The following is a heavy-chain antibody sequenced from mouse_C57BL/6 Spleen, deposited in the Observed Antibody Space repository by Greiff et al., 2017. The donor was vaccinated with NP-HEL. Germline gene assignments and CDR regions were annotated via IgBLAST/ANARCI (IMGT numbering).Heavy chain of an antibody. CDR2: IDPSDSYT. J-gene: IGHJ2*01. V-gene: IGHV1-50*01. CDR1: GYTFTSYW. D-gene: IGHD2-4*01. Sequence: VQLQQPGAELVKPGASVKLSCKASGYTFTSYWMQWVKQRPGQGLEWIGEIDPSDSYTNYNQKFKGKATLTVDTSSSTAYMQLSSLTSEDSAVYYCARKGYDSYYWGQGTTLTVSS. CDR3: ARKGYDSYY.